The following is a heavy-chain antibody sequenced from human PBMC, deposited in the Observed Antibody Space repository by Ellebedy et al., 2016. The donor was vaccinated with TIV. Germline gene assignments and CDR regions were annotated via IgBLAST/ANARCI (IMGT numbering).Heavy chain of an antibody. J-gene: IGHJ6*03. CDR1: GGSFSGYY. CDR2: INHSGST. D-gene: IGHD3-3*01. Sequence: SETLSLTXAVYGGSFSGYYWSWIRQPPGKGLEWIGEINHSGSTNYNPSLKSRVTISVDTSKNQFSLKLSSVTAADTAVYYCARETRPLTYYDFWSASRANYYYYYMDVWGKGTTVTVSS. CDR3: ARETRPLTYYDFWSASRANYYYYYMDV. V-gene: IGHV4-34*01.